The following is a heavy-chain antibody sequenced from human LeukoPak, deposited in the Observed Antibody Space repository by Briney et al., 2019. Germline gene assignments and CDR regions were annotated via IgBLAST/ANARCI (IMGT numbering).Heavy chain of an antibody. CDR3: ARDRSGDYGKDYYYYYMDV. Sequence: GGSLRLSCAASGFTFSSYSMNWVRQAPGKGLEWVSYISSSSSTIYYADSVKGRFTISRDNAKNSLYLQMNSLRAEDTAVYYCARDRSGDYGKDYYYYYMDVWGKGTTVTVSS. V-gene: IGHV3-48*01. CDR1: GFTFSSYS. D-gene: IGHD4-17*01. CDR2: ISSSSSTI. J-gene: IGHJ6*03.